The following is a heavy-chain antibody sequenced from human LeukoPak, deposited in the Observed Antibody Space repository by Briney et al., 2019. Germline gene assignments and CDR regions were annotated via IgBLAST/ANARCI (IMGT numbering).Heavy chain of an antibody. V-gene: IGHV4-59*08. CDR2: IYYSRSA. J-gene: IGHJ3*02. CDR3: ARQRVGVETTYAFDI. CDR1: GGSISSYY. Sequence: SETLSLTCTVSGGSISSYYWSWIRQPPGKGLVWIGYIYYSRSANYNPSLKSRVTISVDTSKNQFSLKLSSVTAADTAVYYCARQRVGVETTYAFDIWGQGTMVTVSS. D-gene: IGHD4-17*01.